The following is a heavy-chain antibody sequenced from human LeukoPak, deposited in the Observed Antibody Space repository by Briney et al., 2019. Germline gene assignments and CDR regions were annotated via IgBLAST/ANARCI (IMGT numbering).Heavy chain of an antibody. D-gene: IGHD3-22*01. CDR3: ARDLNSSGYYEGSLNFDY. Sequence: ASVKISCKASGYTFTGYYMHWVRQAPGQGLEWMGIINPSGGSTSYAQKFQGRVTMTRDTSTSTVYMELSSLRSEDTAVYYCARDLNSSGYYEGSLNFDYWGQGTLVTVSS. CDR2: INPSGGST. CDR1: GYTFTGYY. V-gene: IGHV1-46*01. J-gene: IGHJ4*02.